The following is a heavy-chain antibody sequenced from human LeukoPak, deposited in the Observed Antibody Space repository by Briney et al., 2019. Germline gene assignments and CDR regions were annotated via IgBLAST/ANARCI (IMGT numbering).Heavy chain of an antibody. CDR3: ARLVELRAIDY. CDR1: GYSFASYW. V-gene: IGHV5-51*01. J-gene: IGHJ4*02. CDR2: IYPGDSDT. Sequence: GESLKISCKGCGYSFASYWIGWVRQMPGKGLEWMGIIYPGDSDTRYSPSFQGQVTISADKSISTAYLQWSSLKASGTAMYYCARLVELRAIDYWGQGTLVTVSS. D-gene: IGHD1-7*01.